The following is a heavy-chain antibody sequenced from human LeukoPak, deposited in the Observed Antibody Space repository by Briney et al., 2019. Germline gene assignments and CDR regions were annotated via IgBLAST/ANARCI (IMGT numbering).Heavy chain of an antibody. CDR3: ARVGSGTPENYFDY. Sequence: ASVKVSCKASGYTFTSYDINWVRQATGQGLEWMGWMNPNSGNTGYAQKFQGRVTMTRNTSISTAYMELSSLRSEDTAVYYCARVGSGTPENYFDYWGQGTLVTDSS. CDR2: MNPNSGNT. D-gene: IGHD1-26*01. CDR1: GYTFTSYD. V-gene: IGHV1-8*01. J-gene: IGHJ4*02.